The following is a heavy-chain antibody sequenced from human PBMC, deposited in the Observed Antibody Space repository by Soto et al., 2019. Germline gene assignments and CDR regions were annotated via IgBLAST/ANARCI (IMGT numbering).Heavy chain of an antibody. V-gene: IGHV3-33*01. CDR3: ARDGGYSYGHSFDY. CDR1: GFTFSSYG. J-gene: IGHJ4*02. Sequence: QVQLVESGGGVVQPGRSLRLSCAASGFTFSSYGMHWVRQAPGKGLEWVAVIWYDGSNKYYADSVKGRFTISRDNSKNTLYLEMNSLRAEDTAVYYCARDGGYSYGHSFDYWGQGTLVTVSS. CDR2: IWYDGSNK. D-gene: IGHD5-18*01.